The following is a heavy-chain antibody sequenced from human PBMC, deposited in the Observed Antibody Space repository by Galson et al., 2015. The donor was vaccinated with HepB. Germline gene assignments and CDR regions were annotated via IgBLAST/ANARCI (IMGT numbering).Heavy chain of an antibody. Sequence: SETLSLTCTVSGASISSYYWSWIRHPPGKGLEWVGYINYSGKTNYNPSLQSRITISVDTSKNQFSLKLSSVTAADTAVYFCARRGEYFDSWGQGTLVTVSS. D-gene: IGHD6-6*01. CDR1: GASISSYY. V-gene: IGHV4-59*08. CDR3: ARRGEYFDS. CDR2: INYSGKT. J-gene: IGHJ4*02.